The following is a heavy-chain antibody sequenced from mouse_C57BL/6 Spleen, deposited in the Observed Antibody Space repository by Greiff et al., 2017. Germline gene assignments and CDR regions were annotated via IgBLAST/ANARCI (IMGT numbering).Heavy chain of an antibody. CDR3: ARHYYGSTPYAMDY. D-gene: IGHD1-1*01. J-gene: IGHJ4*01. Sequence: EVMLVESGGGLVQPGGSLKLSCAASGFTFSDYYMYWVRQTPEKRLEWVAYISNGGGSTYYPDTVKGRFTISRDNAKNTLYLQMSRLKSEDTAMYYCARHYYGSTPYAMDYWGQGTSVTVSS. CDR1: GFTFSDYY. V-gene: IGHV5-12*01. CDR2: ISNGGGST.